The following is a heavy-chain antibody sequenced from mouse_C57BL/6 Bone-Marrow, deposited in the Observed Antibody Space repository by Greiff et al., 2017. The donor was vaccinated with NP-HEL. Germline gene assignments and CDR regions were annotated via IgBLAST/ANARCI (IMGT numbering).Heavy chain of an antibody. Sequence: QVQLQQSGAELARPGASVKLSCKASGYTFTSYGISWVKQRTGQGLEWIGEIYPRSGNTYYNEKFKGKATLTADKSSSTAYMELRSLTSEDSAVYFCARGENYYGSSFAYWGQGTLVTVSA. CDR3: ARGENYYGSSFAY. J-gene: IGHJ3*01. CDR1: GYTFTSYG. D-gene: IGHD1-1*01. V-gene: IGHV1-81*01. CDR2: IYPRSGNT.